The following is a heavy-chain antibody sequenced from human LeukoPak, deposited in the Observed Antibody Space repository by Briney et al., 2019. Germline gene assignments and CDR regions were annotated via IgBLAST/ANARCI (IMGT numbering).Heavy chain of an antibody. J-gene: IGHJ4*02. CDR2: VSSYNGNT. CDR1: GYTFTSYG. CDR3: ARDLPYSSSWESIDY. V-gene: IGHV1-18*01. D-gene: IGHD6-13*01. Sequence: RASVKVSCKASGYTFTSYGITWLRQAPGQGLEWMGWVSSYNGNTNHAQKLQGRVTMTTDTSTSTAYMELRSLRSDDTAVYYCARDLPYSSSWESIDYWGQGTLVTVSS.